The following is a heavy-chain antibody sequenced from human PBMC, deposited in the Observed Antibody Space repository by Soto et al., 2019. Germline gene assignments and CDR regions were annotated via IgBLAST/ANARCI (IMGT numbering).Heavy chain of an antibody. CDR3: ARGYCSGGSCYYYYYYYMDV. Sequence: SVKVSCKASGSTFSSYTISWVRQAPGQGLEWMGRIIPILGIANYAQKFQGRVTITADKSTSTAYMELSSLRSEDTAVYYCARGYCSGGSCYYYYYYYMDVWGKGTTVTVSS. CDR2: IIPILGIA. CDR1: GSTFSSYT. D-gene: IGHD2-15*01. J-gene: IGHJ6*03. V-gene: IGHV1-69*02.